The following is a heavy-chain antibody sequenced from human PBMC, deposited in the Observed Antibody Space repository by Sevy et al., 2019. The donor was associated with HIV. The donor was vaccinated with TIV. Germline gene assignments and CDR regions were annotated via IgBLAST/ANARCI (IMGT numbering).Heavy chain of an antibody. V-gene: IGHV3-30*04. Sequence: GGSLRLSCAASGFTFSSYAMHWVRQAPGKGLEWVAVISYDGSNKYYADSVKGRFTISRDNSKNTLYLQMNSLRAEDTAVYYCACPVATVDYFDYWGQGTLVTVSS. CDR2: ISYDGSNK. CDR3: ACPVATVDYFDY. CDR1: GFTFSSYA. J-gene: IGHJ4*02. D-gene: IGHD4-17*01.